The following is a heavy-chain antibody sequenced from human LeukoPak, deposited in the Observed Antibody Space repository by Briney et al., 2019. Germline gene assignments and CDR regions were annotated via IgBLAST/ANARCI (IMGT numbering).Heavy chain of an antibody. CDR1: GYTFTSYY. Sequence: ASVKVSCKASGYTFTSYYMHWVRQAPGQGLEWMGIINPSGGSTSYAQKFQGGVTMTRDTSTSTVHMELSSLRSEDTAVYYCARDHGFGRGLVGFFDYWGQGTLVTVSS. J-gene: IGHJ4*02. CDR2: INPSGGST. V-gene: IGHV1-46*01. CDR3: ARDHGFGRGLVGFFDY. D-gene: IGHD2-8*02.